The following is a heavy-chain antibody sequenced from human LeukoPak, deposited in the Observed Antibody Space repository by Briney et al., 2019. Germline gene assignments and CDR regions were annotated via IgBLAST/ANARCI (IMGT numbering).Heavy chain of an antibody. CDR2: ISSSSSYT. V-gene: IGHV3-11*05. D-gene: IGHD2-2*01. J-gene: IGHJ3*02. CDR3: AKDRGSCSSTSCYHNDAFDI. CDR1: GFTFSDYY. Sequence: GGSLRLSCAASGFTFSDYYMSWIRQAPGKGLEWVSYISSSSSYTNYADSVKGRFTISRDNAKNSLYLQMNSLRAEDTALYYCAKDRGSCSSTSCYHNDAFDIWGQGTMVTVSS.